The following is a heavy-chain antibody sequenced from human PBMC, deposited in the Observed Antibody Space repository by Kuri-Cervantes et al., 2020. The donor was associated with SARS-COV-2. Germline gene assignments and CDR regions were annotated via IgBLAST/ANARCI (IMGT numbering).Heavy chain of an antibody. CDR3: ARASTYCSSTSCYDYYYMDV. V-gene: IGHV1-69*13. CDR1: GYTFTSYG. J-gene: IGHJ6*03. D-gene: IGHD2-2*01. CDR2: IIPIFGTA. Sequence: SVKVSCKASGYTFTSYGISWVRQAPGQGLEWMGRIIPIFGTANYAQKFQGRVTITADESTSTAYMELSSLRSEDTAVYYCARASTYCSSTSCYDYYYMDVWGKGTTVTVSS.